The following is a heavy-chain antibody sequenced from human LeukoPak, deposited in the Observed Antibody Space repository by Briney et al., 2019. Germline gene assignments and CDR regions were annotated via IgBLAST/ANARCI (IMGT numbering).Heavy chain of an antibody. J-gene: IGHJ4*02. CDR1: GFTFSSYA. D-gene: IGHD3-22*01. V-gene: IGHV3-30*04. CDR2: ISYDGTNK. Sequence: PGGSLRLSCAASGFTFSSYAMHWVRQAPGKGLEWVAVISYDGTNKYYADSVKGRFTISRDNSKNTLCLQMNSLRAEDSAVYYCAKDGTYYYDSSGYYPDYWGQGTLVTVSS. CDR3: AKDGTYYYDSSGYYPDY.